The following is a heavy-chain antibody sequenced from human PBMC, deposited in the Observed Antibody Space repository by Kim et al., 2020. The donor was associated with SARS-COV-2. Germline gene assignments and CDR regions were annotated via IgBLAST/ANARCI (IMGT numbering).Heavy chain of an antibody. D-gene: IGHD3-3*01. V-gene: IGHV3-11*01. J-gene: IGHJ6*02. Sequence: GRLTISRDNAKNSLYLQMNSLRAEDTAVYYCARDRITIFGVVISGYGMDVWGRGTTVTVSS. CDR3: ARDRITIFGVVISGYGMDV.